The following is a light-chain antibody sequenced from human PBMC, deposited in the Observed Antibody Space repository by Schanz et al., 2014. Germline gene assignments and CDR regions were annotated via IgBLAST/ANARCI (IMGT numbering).Light chain of an antibody. CDR3: SSFTTTDTWV. CDR1: SSDVGGYNY. V-gene: IGLV2-11*01. J-gene: IGLJ3*02. Sequence: QSALTQPRSVSGSPGQSVTISCTGTSSDVGGYNYVSWYQQHPGKAPKLMIYDVIKRPSGVPDRFSGSKSGNTASMTISGLQAEDEADYYCSSFTTTDTWVFGGGTKLTVL. CDR2: DVI.